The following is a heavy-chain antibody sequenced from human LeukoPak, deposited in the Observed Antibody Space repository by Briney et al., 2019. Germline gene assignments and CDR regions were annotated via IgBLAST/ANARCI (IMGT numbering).Heavy chain of an antibody. CDR2: IYSGGST. J-gene: IGHJ4*02. V-gene: IGHV3-53*01. CDR3: ASYFSNYDSSGYWNY. D-gene: IGHD3-22*01. Sequence: GVLRLSCAASEFTVSSNYMSWVRQAPGKGLEWVSVIYSGGSTYYADSVKGRFTISRDNSKNTLYLQMNSLRAEDTAVYYCASYFSNYDSSGYWNYWGQGTLVTVSS. CDR1: EFTVSSNY.